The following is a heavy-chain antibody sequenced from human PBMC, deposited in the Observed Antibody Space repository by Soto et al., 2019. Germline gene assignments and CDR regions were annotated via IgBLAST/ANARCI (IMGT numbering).Heavy chain of an antibody. Sequence: PWWSLRLSCEGSVFTSSSYVMHWLRQAPGKGLEWVALISFDGSKKNYADSVKGRFTISRDNSKNMMYLQMNSLRPEDTAVYYCARGVFYYYGSSGYSPDYWGQGTLVTVSS. V-gene: IGHV3-30-3*01. J-gene: IGHJ4*02. D-gene: IGHD3-22*01. CDR1: VFTSSSYV. CDR2: ISFDGSKK. CDR3: ARGVFYYYGSSGYSPDY.